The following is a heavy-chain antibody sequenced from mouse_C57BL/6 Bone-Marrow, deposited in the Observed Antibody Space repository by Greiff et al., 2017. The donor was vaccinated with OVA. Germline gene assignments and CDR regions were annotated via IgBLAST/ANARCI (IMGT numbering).Heavy chain of an antibody. Sequence: QVQLQQSGAELVRPGASVTLSCKASGYTFTDYEMHWVKQTPVHGLEWIGAIDPETGGTAYNQKFKGKAILTADKSSSTAYMELRSLTSEDSAVYYCTRRGVYYDYDDWYVDVWGTGTTVTVSS. V-gene: IGHV1-15*01. CDR1: GYTFTDYE. CDR3: TRRGVYYDYDDWYVDV. J-gene: IGHJ1*03. CDR2: IDPETGGT. D-gene: IGHD2-4*01.